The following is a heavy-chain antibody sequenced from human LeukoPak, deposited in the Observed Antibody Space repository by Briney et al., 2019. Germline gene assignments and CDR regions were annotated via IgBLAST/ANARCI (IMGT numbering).Heavy chain of an antibody. J-gene: IGHJ4*02. CDR3: AKDDYDSSGGFDY. V-gene: IGHV3-30*18. D-gene: IGHD3-22*01. CDR1: GFTFSSYG. Sequence: PGRSLRLSCAASGFTFSSYGVHWVRQAPGKGLEWVAVISYDGSNKYYADSVKGRFTISRDNSKNTLYLQMNSLRAEDTAVYYCAKDDYDSSGGFDYWGQGTLVTVSS. CDR2: ISYDGSNK.